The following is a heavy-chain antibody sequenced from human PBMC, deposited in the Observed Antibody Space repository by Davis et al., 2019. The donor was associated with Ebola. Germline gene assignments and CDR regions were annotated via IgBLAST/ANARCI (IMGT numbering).Heavy chain of an antibody. D-gene: IGHD6-13*01. V-gene: IGHV2-70*01. J-gene: IGHJ6*02. CDR1: GFSLSTSGMC. CDR3: ARIPAAGSDYYGIDV. CDR2: IDWDDDK. Sequence: PTLVKPTQTLTLTCTFSGFSLSTSGMCVSWIHQPPGKALEWLALIDWDDDKYYSTSLKTRLTISKDTSKNQVVLTMTNMDPVDTATYYCARIPAAGSDYYGIDVWGQGTTVTVSS.